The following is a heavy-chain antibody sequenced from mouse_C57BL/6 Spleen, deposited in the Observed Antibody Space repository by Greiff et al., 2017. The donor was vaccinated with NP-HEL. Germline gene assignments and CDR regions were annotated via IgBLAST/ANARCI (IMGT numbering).Heavy chain of an antibody. D-gene: IGHD3-2*02. CDR2: IYPGDGDT. Sequence: QVQLQQSGPELVKPGASVKISCKASGYAFSSSWMNWVKQRPGKGLEWIGRIYPGDGDTNYNGKFKGKATLTADKSSSKAYMQLSSLTSEDSAVYFCARELSGDYWGQGTTLTVSS. V-gene: IGHV1-82*01. J-gene: IGHJ2*01. CDR1: GYAFSSSW. CDR3: ARELSGDY.